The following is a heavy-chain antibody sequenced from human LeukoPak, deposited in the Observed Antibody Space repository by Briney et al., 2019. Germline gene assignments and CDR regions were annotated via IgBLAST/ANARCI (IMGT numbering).Heavy chain of an antibody. D-gene: IGHD2-2*01. J-gene: IGHJ4*02. CDR3: AKDGVVVVPAASQPPYYFDY. Sequence: PGGSLRLSCAASGFTFSSYSMNWVRQAPGKGLEWVSAISGSGGSTYYADSVKGRFTISRDNSKNTLYLQMNSLRAEDTAVYYCAKDGVVVVPAASQPPYYFDYWGQGTLVTVSS. V-gene: IGHV3-23*01. CDR1: GFTFSSYS. CDR2: ISGSGGST.